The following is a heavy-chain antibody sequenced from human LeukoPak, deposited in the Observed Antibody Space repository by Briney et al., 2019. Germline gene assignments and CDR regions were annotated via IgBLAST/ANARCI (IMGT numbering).Heavy chain of an antibody. J-gene: IGHJ4*02. CDR1: GFTFSSYS. CDR3: AREDDSSGYPYDY. V-gene: IGHV3-21*01. D-gene: IGHD3-22*01. CDR2: ISSSSSYI. Sequence: GGSLRLFCAASGFTFSSYSMNWVRQAAGKGLEWVSSISSSSSYIYYADSVKGRFTISRDNAKNSLYLQMNSLRAEDTAVYYCAREDDSSGYPYDYWGQGTLVTVSS.